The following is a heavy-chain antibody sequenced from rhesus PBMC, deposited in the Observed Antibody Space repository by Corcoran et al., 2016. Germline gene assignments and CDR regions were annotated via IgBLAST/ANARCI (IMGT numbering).Heavy chain of an antibody. V-gene: IGHV2-174*01. J-gene: IGHJ4*01. CDR3: ARGARYSSSPEY. CDR2: IYWDDDK. Sequence: QVTLKESGPALVKPTQTLTLTCTFSGFSLTTSGMGVGWIRQPPGEALEWLALIYWDDDKRYRTSLKSRLTISKDTSKNHVVLTMTNVDPVDTATYYCARGARYSSSPEYWGQGVLVTVSS. D-gene: IGHD6-43*01. CDR1: GFSLTTSGMG.